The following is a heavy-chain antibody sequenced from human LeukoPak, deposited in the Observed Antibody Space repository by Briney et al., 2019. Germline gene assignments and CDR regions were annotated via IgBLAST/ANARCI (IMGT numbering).Heavy chain of an antibody. Sequence: VASVKVSCKASGGTFSSYTISWVRQAPGQGLEWMGRIIPILGIANYAQKFQGRVTITADKPTSTAYMELSSLRSEDTAVYYCARVPSILLSIAETHAFDIWGQGTMVTVSS. V-gene: IGHV1-69*02. D-gene: IGHD3-10*01. CDR1: GGTFSSYT. J-gene: IGHJ3*02. CDR3: ARVPSILLSIAETHAFDI. CDR2: IIPILGIA.